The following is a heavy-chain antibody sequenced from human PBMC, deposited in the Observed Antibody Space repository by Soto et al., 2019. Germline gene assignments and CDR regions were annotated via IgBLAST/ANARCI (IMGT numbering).Heavy chain of an antibody. J-gene: IGHJ6*02. CDR1: GFTFSSYA. CDR3: ARVAVGSNYYYYGMDV. Sequence: LRLSCAASGFTFSSYAMHWVRQAPGKGLEWVAVISYDGSNKYYADSVKGRFTISRDNSKNTLYLQMNSLRAEDTAVYYCARVAVGSNYYYYGMDVWGQGTTVTVSS. CDR2: ISYDGSNK. D-gene: IGHD1-26*01. V-gene: IGHV3-30-3*01.